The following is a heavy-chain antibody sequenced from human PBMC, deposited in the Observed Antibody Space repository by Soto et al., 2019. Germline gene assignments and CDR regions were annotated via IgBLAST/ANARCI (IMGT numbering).Heavy chain of an antibody. CDR2: ISTSGTTI. V-gene: IGHV3-48*03. J-gene: IGHJ4*02. Sequence: EVQLVESGGGLVQPGGSLRLSCAVSGFTFSNYEMNWVRQAPGKGLEWISYISTSGTTIYYADSVKGRFTISRDNAKSSLYLQMNSRRVEDTAVYYCARFDGASRGYWGQGTLVTVSS. CDR3: ARFDGASRGY. D-gene: IGHD3-10*01. CDR1: GFTFSNYE.